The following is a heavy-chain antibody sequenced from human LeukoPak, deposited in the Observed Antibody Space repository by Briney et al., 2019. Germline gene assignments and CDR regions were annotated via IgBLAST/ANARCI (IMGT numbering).Heavy chain of an antibody. V-gene: IGHV3-53*01. D-gene: IGHD3-3*01. CDR1: GFPVRSRY. CDR2: IYSGGTT. Sequence: GGSLRLSCEVSGFPVRSRYMTWVRQPPGKGLECVAVIYSGGTTYHIDSVKGRFTISRDISKSTMYLEMNNLRVEDTAIYYCASLEGGPSDGRWGQETLVTVSS. CDR3: ASLEGGPSDGR. J-gene: IGHJ4*02.